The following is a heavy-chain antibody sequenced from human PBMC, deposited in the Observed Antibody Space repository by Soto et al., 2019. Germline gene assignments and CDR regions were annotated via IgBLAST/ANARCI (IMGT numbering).Heavy chain of an antibody. V-gene: IGHV3-33*01. J-gene: IGHJ6*02. CDR1: GFTFSSYG. Sequence: QVQLVESGGGVVQPGRSLRLSCAASGFTFSSYGMHWVRQAPGKGLEWVAVIWYDGSNKYYADSVKGRFTISRDNSRNTLYLQMNSLRAEDTAVYYCARDREDSYGGGLDVWGQGTTVTVSS. CDR3: ARDREDSYGGGLDV. D-gene: IGHD5-18*01. CDR2: IWYDGSNK.